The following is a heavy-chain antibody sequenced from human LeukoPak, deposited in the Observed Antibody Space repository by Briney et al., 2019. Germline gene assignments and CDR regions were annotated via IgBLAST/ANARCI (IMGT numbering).Heavy chain of an antibody. V-gene: IGHV3-23*01. D-gene: IGHD3-22*01. Sequence: GGSLRLSCAASRFTFSNYALSWVRQAPGMGLEWVAGFTVSGGSTYYADSVRGRFTISRDNAKNSLYLQMNSLRAEDTAVYYCARDEAGDSSGPPQWYFDLWGRGTLVTVSS. CDR2: FTVSGGST. CDR1: RFTFSNYA. CDR3: ARDEAGDSSGPPQWYFDL. J-gene: IGHJ2*01.